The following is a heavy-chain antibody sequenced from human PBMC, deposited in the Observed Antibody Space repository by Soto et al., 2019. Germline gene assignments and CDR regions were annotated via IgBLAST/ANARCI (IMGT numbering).Heavy chain of an antibody. CDR3: ARHEVSHYVSSCYHYALDY. CDR1: GYIFSNNW. V-gene: IGHV5-10-1*01. D-gene: IGHD3-22*01. Sequence: GESLKISCKGSGYIFSNNWITWVRQMPGKGLEWMGRIDLTDSYTSYSPSFQCYVSFSADKSINTTYLQWSSLRASDTAVYYYARHEVSHYVSSCYHYALDYWGKGTPVTVSS. J-gene: IGHJ4*02. CDR2: IDLTDSYT.